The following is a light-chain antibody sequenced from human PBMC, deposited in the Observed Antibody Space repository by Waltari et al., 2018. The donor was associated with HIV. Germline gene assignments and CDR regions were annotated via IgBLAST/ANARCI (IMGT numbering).Light chain of an antibody. CDR1: QSVSSTF. Sequence: EIVLTQSPGTLSLSPGERATLSCRASQSVSSTFLAWYQQKPGQPHRLLSYGASSRATGIPDRFSGSGSGTDFTLTISRLEPEDFAVYYCQQYDHSPLFTFGPGTRVDI. CDR3: QQYDHSPLFT. V-gene: IGKV3-20*01. CDR2: GAS. J-gene: IGKJ3*01.